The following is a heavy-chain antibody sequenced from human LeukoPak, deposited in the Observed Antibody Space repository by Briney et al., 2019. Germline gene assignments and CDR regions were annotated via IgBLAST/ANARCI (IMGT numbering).Heavy chain of an antibody. Sequence: ASDTLSLTCTVSGGSISSSSYYWGWIRQPPGKGLEWIGSFYYSGSTYYNPSLKSRVTISVDTSKNQFSLKLSSVTAADTAVYYCARHLVPALGAFDIWGQGTMVTVS. D-gene: IGHD2-2*01. J-gene: IGHJ3*02. CDR1: GGSISSSSYY. CDR3: ARHLVPALGAFDI. CDR2: FYYSGST. V-gene: IGHV4-39*01.